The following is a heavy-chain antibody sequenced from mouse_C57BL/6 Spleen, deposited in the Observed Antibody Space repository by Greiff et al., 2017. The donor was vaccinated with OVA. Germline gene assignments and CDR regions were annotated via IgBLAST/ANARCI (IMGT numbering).Heavy chain of an antibody. CDR1: GYTFTDYN. Sequence: EVQLQQSGPELVKPGASVKIPCKASGYTFTDYNMDWVKQSHGKSLEWIGDINPNNGGTIYNQKFKGKATLTVDKSSSTAYMELRSLTSEDTAVYYCARSLYGYDGAWFAYWGQGTLVTVSA. J-gene: IGHJ3*01. CDR2: INPNNGGT. D-gene: IGHD2-2*01. V-gene: IGHV1-18*01. CDR3: ARSLYGYDGAWFAY.